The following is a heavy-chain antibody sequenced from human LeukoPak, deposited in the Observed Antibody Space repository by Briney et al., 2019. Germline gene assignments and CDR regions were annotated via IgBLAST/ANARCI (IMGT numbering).Heavy chain of an antibody. V-gene: IGHV4-59*01. J-gene: IGHJ3*02. D-gene: IGHD1-26*01. CDR2: IYYSGST. CDR3: AREELGAFDI. Sequence: SETLSLTCTVSGGSISSYYWSWIRQPPGKGLEWIGYIYYSGSTNYNPSLKSRVTISVDTSKNQFSLKLSPVTAADTAVYYCAREELGAFDIWGQGTMVTVSS. CDR1: GGSISSYY.